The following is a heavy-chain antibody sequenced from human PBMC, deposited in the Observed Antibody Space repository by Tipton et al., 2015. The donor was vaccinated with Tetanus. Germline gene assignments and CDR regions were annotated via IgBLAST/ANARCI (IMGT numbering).Heavy chain of an antibody. Sequence: TLSLTCTVSGGSVSGSSHYWSWIRQPPGKQLEWVGYIYHSGNTNYNPSLKSRVTISFGTSKNQFSLNLESVTPADTAVYYCARANNDIPKKGPFDSWGQGRLVIVSS. CDR2: IYHSGNT. V-gene: IGHV4-61*01. CDR1: GGSVSGSSHY. CDR3: ARANNDIPKKGPFDS. D-gene: IGHD1-1*01. J-gene: IGHJ4*02.